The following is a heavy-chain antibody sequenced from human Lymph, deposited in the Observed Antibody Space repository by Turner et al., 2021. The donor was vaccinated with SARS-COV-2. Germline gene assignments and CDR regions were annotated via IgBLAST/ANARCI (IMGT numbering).Heavy chain of an antibody. J-gene: IGHJ6*02. CDR2: ISYDGSNK. CDR3: AKVRSIFGVVIGGMDV. D-gene: IGHD3-3*01. Sequence: QVQLVESGGGVVPPGRSLRLSCAASGFTFSSYGMHWVRQAPGKGLEWVAVISYDGSNKYYADSVKGRFTISRDNSKNTLYLQMNSLRAEDTAVYDCAKVRSIFGVVIGGMDVWGQGTTVTVSS. CDR1: GFTFSSYG. V-gene: IGHV3-30*18.